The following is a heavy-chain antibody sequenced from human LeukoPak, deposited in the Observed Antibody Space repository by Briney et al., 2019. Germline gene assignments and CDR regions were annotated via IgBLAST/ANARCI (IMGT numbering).Heavy chain of an antibody. D-gene: IGHD4-23*01. J-gene: IGHJ4*02. Sequence: GGSLRLSCAASGFTFSSYGMSWVRQAPGKGLEWVSAISGSGGSTYYADSVKGRFTISRDNSKNTLYLQMNSLRAEDTAIYYCARGAHKRDDYGGFFDYWGQGTLVTVSS. CDR3: ARGAHKRDDYGGFFDY. V-gene: IGHV3-23*01. CDR2: ISGSGGST. CDR1: GFTFSSYG.